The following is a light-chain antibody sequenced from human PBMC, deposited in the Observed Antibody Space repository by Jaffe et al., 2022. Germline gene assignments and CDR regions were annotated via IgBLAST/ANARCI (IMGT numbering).Light chain of an antibody. CDR1: QSVSASH. Sequence: IVLTQSPGTLSLSPGERATLSCRASQSVSASHLAWYQQKPGQAPRLLIYGASSRATGIPDRFTGSGSGTDFTLTISRLEPEDFALYYCQEYGTFFEGTFGQGTRLEI. CDR2: GAS. V-gene: IGKV3-20*01. CDR3: QEYGTFFEGT. J-gene: IGKJ5*01.